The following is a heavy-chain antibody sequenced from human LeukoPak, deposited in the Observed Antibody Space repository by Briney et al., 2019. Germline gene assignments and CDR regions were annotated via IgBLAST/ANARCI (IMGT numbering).Heavy chain of an antibody. CDR2: INHSGST. V-gene: IGHV4-34*01. D-gene: IGHD6-6*01. Sequence: SETLSLTCAVYGGSFSGYYWSWIRQPPGKGLEWIGEINHSGSTNYNPSLKSRVTISVDTSKNQFSLKLSSVTAADTAVYYCARQRLEYSSSSKLDCWGQRTLVTVSS. J-gene: IGHJ4*02. CDR3: ARQRLEYSSSSKLDC. CDR1: GGSFSGYY.